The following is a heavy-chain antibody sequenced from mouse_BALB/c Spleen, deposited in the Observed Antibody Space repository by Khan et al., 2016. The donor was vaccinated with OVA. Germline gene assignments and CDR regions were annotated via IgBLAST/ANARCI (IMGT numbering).Heavy chain of an antibody. CDR3: AREASSWDFSFPY. Sequence: VQLQQSGPELVEPGASVKMSCKASGYTFTNYVMHWVKQKPGQGLEWIGYINPYNAGTRYNEKFKGKAPLTSDLSSTTAYMELSSLTSEYSAVYYSAREASSWDFSFPYWGQGTLVTVSA. D-gene: IGHD4-1*01. V-gene: IGHV1S136*01. J-gene: IGHJ3*01. CDR1: GYTFTNYV. CDR2: INPYNAGT.